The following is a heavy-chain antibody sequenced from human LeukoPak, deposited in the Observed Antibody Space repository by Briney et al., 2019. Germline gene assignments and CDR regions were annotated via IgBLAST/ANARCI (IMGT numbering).Heavy chain of an antibody. J-gene: IGHJ4*02. CDR1: GGSISRSNW. Sequence: PSGTLPLTCAVSGGSISRSNWWSWVRQPPGKGLEWIGEIYHSGSTNYNPSLKSRVTISVDKSKNQFSLKLSSVTAADTAVYYCARKDYDSSGQFDYWGQGTLVTVSS. V-gene: IGHV4-4*02. CDR3: ARKDYDSSGQFDY. CDR2: IYHSGST. D-gene: IGHD3-22*01.